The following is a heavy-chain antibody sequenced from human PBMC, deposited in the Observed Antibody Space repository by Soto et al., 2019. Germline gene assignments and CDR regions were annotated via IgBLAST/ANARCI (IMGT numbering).Heavy chain of an antibody. CDR3: TTDSGIGYYDSSGYYPLY. D-gene: IGHD3-22*01. Sequence: EVQLVESGGGLVKPGGSLRLSCAASGFTFSNAWMNWVRQATGKGLEWVGRIKSKTDGGTTDYAAPVKGRFTISRDDSKNTLYLQMNSLKTEDTAVYYCTTDSGIGYYDSSGYYPLYWGQGTLVTVSS. CDR2: IKSKTDGGTT. V-gene: IGHV3-15*07. CDR1: GFTFSNAW. J-gene: IGHJ4*02.